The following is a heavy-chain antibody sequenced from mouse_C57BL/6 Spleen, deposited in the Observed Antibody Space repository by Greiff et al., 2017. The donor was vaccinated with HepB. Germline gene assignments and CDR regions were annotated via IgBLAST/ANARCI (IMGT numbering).Heavy chain of an antibody. CDR1: GFTFSSYA. J-gene: IGHJ1*03. D-gene: IGHD1-1*01. CDR3: TRGRTVVATDWYFDV. Sequence: EVMLVESGEGLVKPGGSLKLSCAASGFTFSSYAMSWVRQTPEKRLEWVAYISSGGDYIYYADTVKGRFTISRDNARNTLYLQMSSLKSEDTAMYYCTRGRTVVATDWYFDVWGTGTTVTVSS. V-gene: IGHV5-9-1*02. CDR2: ISSGGDYI.